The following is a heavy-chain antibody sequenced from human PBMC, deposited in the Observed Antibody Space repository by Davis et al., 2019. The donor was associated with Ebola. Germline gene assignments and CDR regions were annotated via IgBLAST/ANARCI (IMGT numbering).Heavy chain of an antibody. D-gene: IGHD5-18*01. CDR3: ARDIVDAAICGMDV. J-gene: IGHJ6*02. CDR1: TSTLSDYA. Sequence: GESLKISCTASTSTLSDYAIHWVRQAPGKGLEWVAFISYVDTHKFYGDSVKGRFTISRDNSINTVYLQMDSLRPEDTAVYYCARDIVDAAICGMDVWGQGTTVIVSS. V-gene: IGHV3-30*03. CDR2: ISYVDTHK.